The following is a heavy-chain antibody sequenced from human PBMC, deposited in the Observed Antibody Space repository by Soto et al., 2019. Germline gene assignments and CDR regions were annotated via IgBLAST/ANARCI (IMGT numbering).Heavy chain of an antibody. CDR1: GFTFSDYY. V-gene: IGHV3-11*05. D-gene: IGHD3-10*01. J-gene: IGHJ5*02. CDR3: ARADSGSGSPGS. Sequence: QVQLVESGGGLVKPGGSLRLSCAASGFTFSDYYMMWIRQAPGKGLEWLSYISGSSSYTNHALSVKGRFTISRDNAKNSVYLRMNSLSAEDTAVYYCARADSGSGSPGSWGQGTLVTVSS. CDR2: ISGSSSYT.